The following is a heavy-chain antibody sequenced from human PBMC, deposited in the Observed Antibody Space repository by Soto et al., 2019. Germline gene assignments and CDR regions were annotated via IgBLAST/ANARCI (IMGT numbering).Heavy chain of an antibody. J-gene: IGHJ6*03. CDR3: ARVNSGYDLYYYYYYMDV. CDR2: IKQGGSEK. Sequence: GGSLRLSCAASGFTFSSYWMSWVRQAPGKGLEWVANIKQGGSEKYYVDSVKGRFTISRDNAKNSLYLQMNSLRAEDTAVYYCARVNSGYDLYYYYYYMDVWGKGTTVTVSS. V-gene: IGHV3-7*01. D-gene: IGHD5-12*01. CDR1: GFTFSSYW.